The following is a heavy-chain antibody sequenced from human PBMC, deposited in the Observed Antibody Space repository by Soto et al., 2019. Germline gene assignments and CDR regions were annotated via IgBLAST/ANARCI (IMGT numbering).Heavy chain of an antibody. CDR3: ARGWGYCISTSCYGNWFDP. CDR2: MNPNSGNT. Sequence: ASVKVSCKASGYTFTSYDINWVRQATGQGLEWMGWMNPNSGNTGYAQKFQGRVTMTRNTSISTAYMELSSLRSEDTAVYYCARGWGYCISTSCYGNWFDPWGQGTLVTVSS. CDR1: GYTFTSYD. J-gene: IGHJ5*02. D-gene: IGHD2-2*01. V-gene: IGHV1-8*01.